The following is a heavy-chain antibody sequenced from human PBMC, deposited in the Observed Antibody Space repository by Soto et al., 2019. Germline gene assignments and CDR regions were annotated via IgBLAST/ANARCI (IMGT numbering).Heavy chain of an antibody. Sequence: GGSLRLSCAASGFTFSSYGMHWVRQAPGKGLEWVAVIWYDGSNKYYADSVKGRFTISRDNSKNTLYLQMNSLRAEDTVVYYCARANSAKWELPPYGMDVWGQGTTVTVSS. D-gene: IGHD1-26*01. J-gene: IGHJ6*02. V-gene: IGHV3-33*01. CDR1: GFTFSSYG. CDR3: ARANSAKWELPPYGMDV. CDR2: IWYDGSNK.